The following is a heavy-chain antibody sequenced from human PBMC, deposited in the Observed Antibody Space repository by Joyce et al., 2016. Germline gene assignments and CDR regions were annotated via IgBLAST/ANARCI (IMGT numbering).Heavy chain of an antibody. CDR3: ARGLGTPYGMDV. CDR1: GGSISIHY. CDR2: IYYSGST. J-gene: IGHJ6*02. D-gene: IGHD7-27*01. V-gene: IGHV4-59*11. Sequence: QVQLQESGPGLVKPSETLSLTCTVSGGSISIHYWSWIRQPPGKRLGWMGYIYYSGSTNSNPALKSRVTISVDTSKNQFSLKLRSVSAADTAVYYCARGLGTPYGMDVWGQGTTVTVSS.